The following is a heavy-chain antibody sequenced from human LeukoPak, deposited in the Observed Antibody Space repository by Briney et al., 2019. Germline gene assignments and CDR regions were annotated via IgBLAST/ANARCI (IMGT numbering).Heavy chain of an antibody. V-gene: IGHV4-4*07. D-gene: IGHD5-12*01. Sequence: FENPSLNRPGSGGSISYYHLNWIRQAGREGLEWIGRIYNSGSTNYNPSLKSRVTISVDTSKNQFSLKLSSVTAADTAVYYCARESYSGYPDYWGQGTLVTVSS. CDR3: ARESYSGYPDY. CDR1: GGSISYYH. CDR2: IYNSGST. J-gene: IGHJ4*02.